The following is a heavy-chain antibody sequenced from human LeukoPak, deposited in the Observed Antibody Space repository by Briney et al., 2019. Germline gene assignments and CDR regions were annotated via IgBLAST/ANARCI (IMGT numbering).Heavy chain of an antibody. J-gene: IGHJ4*02. CDR3: ARDQTYSGSGIYTYFDY. CDR2: SYYSGST. CDR1: GGSISSGDYY. D-gene: IGHD3-10*01. V-gene: IGHV4-30-4*01. Sequence: SETLSLTCTVSGGSISSGDYYWSWSRQPPGKGLEWIGYSYYSGSTYYNPSLRSRVTISADTSKNHFSLKLTSVTAADTAVYYCARDQTYSGSGIYTYFDYWGQGILVTVSS.